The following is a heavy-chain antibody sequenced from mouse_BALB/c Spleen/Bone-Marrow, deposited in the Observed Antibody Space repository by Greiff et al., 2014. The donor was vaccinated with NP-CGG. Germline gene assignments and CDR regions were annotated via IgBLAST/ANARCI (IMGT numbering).Heavy chain of an antibody. D-gene: IGHD2-4*01. CDR3: ASVYDYGRGYAMDY. Sequence: QVQLQQPGAEVMRPGSSVNISCKASGYAFSNYGMNWVKQRPGQGLEWIGQIYPGDGDTNYSGKFKGRVTLTADKSSSTAYMQLSSLTSEDSAVYFCASVYDYGRGYAMDYWGQGTSVTVSS. CDR1: GYAFSNYG. J-gene: IGHJ4*01. CDR2: IYPGDGDT. V-gene: IGHV1-80*01.